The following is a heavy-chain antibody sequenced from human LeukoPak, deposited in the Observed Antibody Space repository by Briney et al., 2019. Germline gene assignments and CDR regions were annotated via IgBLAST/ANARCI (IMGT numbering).Heavy chain of an antibody. J-gene: IGHJ4*02. CDR2: ISGSGSAI. Sequence: PGGSLRLSCAASGFTFSDYYMSWIRQAPGKGLEWVSYISGSGSAIYYADSVKGRFTISRDNAKNSLYLQMNSLRAEDTAVYYCASGIVVVPAAIPYYFDYWGQGTLVTVSS. V-gene: IGHV3-11*01. D-gene: IGHD2-2*02. CDR1: GFTFSDYY. CDR3: ASGIVVVPAAIPYYFDY.